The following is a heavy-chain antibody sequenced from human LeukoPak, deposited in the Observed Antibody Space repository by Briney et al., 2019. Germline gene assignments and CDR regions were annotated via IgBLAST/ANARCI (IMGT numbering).Heavy chain of an antibody. CDR3: ARVRTYISSWFGWYFDL. J-gene: IGHJ2*01. CDR2: INHSGST. CDR1: GGPFSGYY. D-gene: IGHD6-13*01. Sequence: SETLSLTCAVHGGPFSGYYWSWIRQAPGKGLEWIGEINHSGSTNYNPSLQSRVTISVDTSENQFSLKLSSVTAADTAVYYCARVRTYISSWFGWYFDLWGRGAVVTVSS. V-gene: IGHV4-34*01.